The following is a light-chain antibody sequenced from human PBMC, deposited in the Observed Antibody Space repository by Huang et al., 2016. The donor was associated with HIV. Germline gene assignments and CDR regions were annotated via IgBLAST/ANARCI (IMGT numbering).Light chain of an antibody. Sequence: IVMTQFPAPLSVSPGERVTLACRANRSVSRNLAWYPQRPGQAPRLLINGSSTRAPGIPGRVSGSGSGTDFSLTISSLQSEDFALYYCHQYNNWLLSFGGGTRVDI. CDR1: RSVSRN. V-gene: IGKV3-15*01. CDR3: HQYNNWLLS. J-gene: IGKJ4*01. CDR2: GSS.